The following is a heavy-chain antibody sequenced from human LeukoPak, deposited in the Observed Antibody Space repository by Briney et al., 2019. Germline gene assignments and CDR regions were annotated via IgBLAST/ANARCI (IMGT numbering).Heavy chain of an antibody. CDR1: GFTFSSHW. CDR2: IWYDASIE. V-gene: IGHV3-30*02. Sequence: GGSLRLSCEASGFTFSSHWMSWVRQAPGKGLEWVAFIWYDASIEHYADSVKGRFTISRDNSKNTLYLQMSSLRAEDTAVYYCAKAKVAAATQVGFFDYWGQGALVTVSS. D-gene: IGHD2-15*01. J-gene: IGHJ4*02. CDR3: AKAKVAAATQVGFFDY.